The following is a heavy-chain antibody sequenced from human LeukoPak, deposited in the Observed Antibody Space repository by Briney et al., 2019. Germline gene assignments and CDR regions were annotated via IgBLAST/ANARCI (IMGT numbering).Heavy chain of an antibody. CDR1: GDSISSYV. Sequence: SETLSLTCTVSGDSISSYVWSWIRQPAGKGLEWIGRIYTSGSTSYNPSLKSRVTMSVDTSNNQFSLNLSSVTAADTALYYCARDPPPPGGDFDIWGQGTMVTVSS. D-gene: IGHD2-21*01. CDR3: ARDPPPPGGDFDI. CDR2: IYTSGST. J-gene: IGHJ3*02. V-gene: IGHV4-4*07.